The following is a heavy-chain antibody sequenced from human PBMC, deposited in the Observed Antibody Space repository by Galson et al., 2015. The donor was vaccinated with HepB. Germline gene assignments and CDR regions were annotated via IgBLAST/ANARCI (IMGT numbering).Heavy chain of an antibody. CDR1: GFTFSDYY. Sequence: SLRLSCAASGFTFSDYYMSWIRQAPGKGLEWVSYISSSSSYTNYADSVKGRFTISRDNAKNSLYLQMNSLRAEDTAVYHCARVAPDYDLYYYYYMDVWGKGTTVTVSS. J-gene: IGHJ6*03. D-gene: IGHD3-3*01. CDR3: ARVAPDYDLYYYYYMDV. CDR2: ISSSSSYT. V-gene: IGHV3-11*06.